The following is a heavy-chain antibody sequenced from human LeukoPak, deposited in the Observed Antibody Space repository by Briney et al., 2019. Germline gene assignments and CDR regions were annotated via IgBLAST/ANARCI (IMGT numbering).Heavy chain of an antibody. V-gene: IGHV3-9*01. D-gene: IGHD6-13*01. CDR2: ISWNSGSI. CDR1: GFTFDDYA. J-gene: IGHJ4*02. CDR3: AKDRSSWYLGSFDY. Sequence: PGRSLRLSCAASGFTFDDYAVHWVRQAPGKGLEWVSGISWNSGSIGYADSVKGRFTISRDNAKNSLYLQMNSLRAEDTALYYCAKDRSSWYLGSFDYWGQGTLVTVSS.